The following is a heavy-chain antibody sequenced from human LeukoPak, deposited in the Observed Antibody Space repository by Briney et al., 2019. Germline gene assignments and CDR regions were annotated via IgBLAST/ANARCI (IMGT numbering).Heavy chain of an antibody. CDR1: GGSISSSSYY. J-gene: IGHJ6*03. CDR3: ARVEYSSSPGGDYYYMDV. Sequence: SETLSLTCTVSGGSISSSSYYWGWIRQPPGKGLEWIGSIYYSGSTYYNPSLKSRVTISVDTSKNQFSLKLSSVTAADTAVYYCARVEYSSSPGGDYYYMDVWGKGTTVTVSS. D-gene: IGHD6-6*01. CDR2: IYYSGST. V-gene: IGHV4-39*07.